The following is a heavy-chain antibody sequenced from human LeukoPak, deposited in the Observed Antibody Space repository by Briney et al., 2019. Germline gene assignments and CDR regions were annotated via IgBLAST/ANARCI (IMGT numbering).Heavy chain of an antibody. D-gene: IGHD6-6*01. V-gene: IGHV1-2*02. Sequence: ASLKVSCQASGYGFTDYYVHWIRQAPGQGLEWMGWINTSSGATIYAQKFQGRVTMTRDTFTTTAYMEIKSLVSDDTAVYYCARGWQINSSGGFVDPWGQGTLVTVSS. CDR3: ARGWQINSSGGFVDP. CDR2: INTSSGAT. CDR1: GYGFTDYY. J-gene: IGHJ5*02.